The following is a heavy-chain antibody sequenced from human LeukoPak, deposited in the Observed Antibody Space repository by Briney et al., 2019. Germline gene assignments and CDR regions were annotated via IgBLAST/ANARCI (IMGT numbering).Heavy chain of an antibody. CDR2: FDPEDGET. J-gene: IGHJ6*03. CDR3: ATDLTGLRYYMDV. CDR1: GYTLTELS. V-gene: IGHV1-24*01. Sequence: ASVKVSSKVSGYTLTELSMHWVRQAPGKGLEWMGGFDPEDGETIYAQKFQGRVTMTEDTSTDTAYMELSSLRSEDTAVYYCATDLTGLRYYMDVWGKGTTVTVSS.